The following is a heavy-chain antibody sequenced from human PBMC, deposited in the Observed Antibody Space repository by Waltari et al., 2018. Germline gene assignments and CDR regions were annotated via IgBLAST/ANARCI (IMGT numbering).Heavy chain of an antibody. Sequence: QVQLQQWGAGLLKPSETLSLTCAVYGASLSDYYWGWVRQSPGKGLEWIGQIRHPGSTNYNPSLKSRVIISEHTSQNQFSLQLSSVTAADTALYFCTRGGNYDFWSHRPFVDPWGQGTLVSVSS. CDR3: TRGGNYDFWSHRPFVDP. D-gene: IGHD3-3*01. CDR2: IRHPGST. J-gene: IGHJ5*02. V-gene: IGHV4-34*01. CDR1: GASLSDYY.